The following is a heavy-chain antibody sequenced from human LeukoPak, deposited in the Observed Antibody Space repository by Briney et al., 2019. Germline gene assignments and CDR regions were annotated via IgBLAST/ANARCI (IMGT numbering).Heavy chain of an antibody. CDR3: VRDLGHSRHYFEY. Sequence: GGSLRLSCAASGFTFSTYFMNWVRQTPGRGLEWLACINQDGSDIYYLDSVRGRFTISRDNAKNLVYLQMNSLRAEDTAVYYCVRDLGHSRHYFEYWGQGALVTVSS. D-gene: IGHD7-27*01. V-gene: IGHV3-7*01. CDR2: INQDGSDI. J-gene: IGHJ4*02. CDR1: GFTFSTYF.